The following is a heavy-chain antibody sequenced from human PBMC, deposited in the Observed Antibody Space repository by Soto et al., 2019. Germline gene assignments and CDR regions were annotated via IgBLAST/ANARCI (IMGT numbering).Heavy chain of an antibody. CDR3: GKDAGAVS. V-gene: IGHV3-30*18. D-gene: IGHD3-10*01. CDR2: ITFDGSHQ. J-gene: IGHJ5*02. CDR1: GFRFTGYG. Sequence: QVQLVESGGGVVQPGGSLRLSCAASGFRFTGYGMFWVRQAPGKGLEWVARITFDGSHQYYGDSVKGRATISRDISKNILYLEMNSLRRDDTAVYYCGKDAGAVSWGQGTLVIVSA.